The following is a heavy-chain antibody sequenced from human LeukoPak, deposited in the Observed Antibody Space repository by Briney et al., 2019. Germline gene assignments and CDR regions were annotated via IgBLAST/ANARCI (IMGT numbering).Heavy chain of an antibody. CDR2: IYHSGST. CDR1: GGSISSGGYY. Sequence: SETLSLTCTVSGGSISSGGYYWSWIRQPPGKGLEWIGYIYHSGSTYYNPSLKSRVTISVDRSKNQFSLKLSSVTAADTAVYYCARDGYSSSWYPLTLGYWGQGTLVTVSS. D-gene: IGHD6-13*01. J-gene: IGHJ4*02. V-gene: IGHV4-30-2*01. CDR3: ARDGYSSSWYPLTLGY.